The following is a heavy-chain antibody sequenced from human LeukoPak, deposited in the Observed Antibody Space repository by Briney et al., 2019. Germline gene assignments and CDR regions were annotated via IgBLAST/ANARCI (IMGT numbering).Heavy chain of an antibody. CDR1: GFTFSSYS. J-gene: IGHJ4*02. Sequence: PGGSLRLSCAASGFTFSSYSKNWVRQAPGKGLEWVSSISSSSSYIYYADSVKGRFTISRDNAKNSLYLQMNSLRAEDTAVYYCARGRIPVATPDYWGQGTLVTVSS. CDR3: ARGRIPVATPDY. CDR2: ISSSSSYI. V-gene: IGHV3-21*01. D-gene: IGHD4-23*01.